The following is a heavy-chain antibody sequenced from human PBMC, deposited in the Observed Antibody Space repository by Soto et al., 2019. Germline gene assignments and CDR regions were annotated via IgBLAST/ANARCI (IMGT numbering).Heavy chain of an antibody. CDR1: GYTFTRHG. D-gene: IGHD6-19*01. CDR3: ARAGRIGWLGIDH. J-gene: IGHJ4*02. V-gene: IGHV1-18*01. Sequence: QVPLVQSGPEVKKPGASVKVSCTASGYTFTRHGFSWVRQAPGQGLEWMGWISTYDVNTHSAQNFQGKVTMTADTSASTVYMELASLRPDATAIYFCARAGRIGWLGIDHWGQGTLVTVSS. CDR2: ISTYDVNT.